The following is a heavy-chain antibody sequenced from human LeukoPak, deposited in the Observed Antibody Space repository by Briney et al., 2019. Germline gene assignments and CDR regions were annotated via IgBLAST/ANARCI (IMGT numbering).Heavy chain of an antibody. J-gene: IGHJ4*02. V-gene: IGHV4-59*01. CDR3: ARGELNYYDSSGYYYFDY. Sequence: SETLSLTCTVSGGSISSYYWSWIRQPPGKGLEWIGYIYYSGSTNYNPSLKSRVTISVETSKNLFSLKLSSVTAADTAVYYCARGELNYYDSSGYYYFDYWGQGTLVTVSS. CDR2: IYYSGST. CDR1: GGSISSYY. D-gene: IGHD3-22*01.